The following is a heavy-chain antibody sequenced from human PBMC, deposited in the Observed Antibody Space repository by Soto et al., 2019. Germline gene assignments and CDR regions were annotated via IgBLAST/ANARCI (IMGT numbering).Heavy chain of an antibody. Sequence: PSETLSLTCTVSGGSISSYYWSWIRQPPGKGLEWIGYIYYSGSTNYNPSLKSRVSISVDTSKNQFSLKLSSVTAADTAVYYCAREDQNYGNFAYRGQGTLVTVSS. CDR2: IYYSGST. V-gene: IGHV4-59*01. CDR1: GGSISSYY. D-gene: IGHD4-17*01. J-gene: IGHJ4*02. CDR3: AREDQNYGNFAY.